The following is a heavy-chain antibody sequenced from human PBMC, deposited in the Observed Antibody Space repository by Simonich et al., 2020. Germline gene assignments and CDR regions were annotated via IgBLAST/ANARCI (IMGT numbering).Heavy chain of an antibody. Sequence: QVQLVQSGAEVKKPGASVKVSCKVSGYTLTEFSMHWVRQAPGKGLEWRGGFDPEKGETIYEQKFQGRVTMTEDTSTDTAYMELSSLRSEDTAVYYCATGDILTGYYLTNAFDIWGQGTMVTVSS. D-gene: IGHD3-9*01. CDR3: ATGDILTGYYLTNAFDI. J-gene: IGHJ3*02. CDR2: FDPEKGET. V-gene: IGHV1-24*01. CDR1: GYTLTEFS.